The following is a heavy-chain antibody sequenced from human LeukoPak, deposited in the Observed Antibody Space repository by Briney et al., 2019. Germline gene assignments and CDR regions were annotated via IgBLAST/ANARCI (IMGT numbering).Heavy chain of an antibody. CDR1: GFTFSSYA. D-gene: IGHD2/OR15-2a*01. J-gene: IGHJ4*02. V-gene: IGHV3-23*01. Sequence: GGSLRLSCAVSGFTFSSYAMSWVRQAPGKGLEWISTISGSGGSTYYADSVKGRLTISRDNSKNTLYLQMNRLRAEDTAVYYCAKGPLLWDWGQGTLVTVSS. CDR3: AKGPLLWD. CDR2: ISGSGGST.